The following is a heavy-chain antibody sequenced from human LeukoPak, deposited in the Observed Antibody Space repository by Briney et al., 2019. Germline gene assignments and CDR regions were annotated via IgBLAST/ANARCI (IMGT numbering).Heavy chain of an antibody. CDR2: IYYSGST. D-gene: IGHD3-9*01. CDR1: GGSISSSSYY. J-gene: IGHJ6*03. Sequence: PSETLSLTCTVSGGSISSSSYYWGWIRQPPGKGLEWIGSIYYSGSTYYNPSLKSRVTISVDTSKNQFSLKLSSVTAADTAVYYCARDRLEVLRYFDWLAGPRYYYYYMDVWGKGTTVTISS. CDR3: ARDRLEVLRYFDWLAGPRYYYYYMDV. V-gene: IGHV4-39*07.